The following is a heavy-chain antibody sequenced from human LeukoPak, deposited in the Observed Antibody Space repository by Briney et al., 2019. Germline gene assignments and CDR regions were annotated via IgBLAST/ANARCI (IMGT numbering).Heavy chain of an antibody. CDR1: GGTFSSYG. CDR2: IIPIFRRA. J-gene: IGHJ4*02. Sequence: ASVKVSCKVSGGTFSSYGFSWVRQAPGQGLEWMGGIIPIFRRANYAQKFHDRLTITADESTTEVYMELTRLKSDDTAIYYCAGVGEFGINSAMVLPDWGQGSLVTVSS. D-gene: IGHD3-16*01. V-gene: IGHV1-69*01. CDR3: AGVGEFGINSAMVLPD.